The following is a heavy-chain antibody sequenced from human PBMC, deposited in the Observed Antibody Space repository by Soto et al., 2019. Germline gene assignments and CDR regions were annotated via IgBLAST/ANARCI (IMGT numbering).Heavy chain of an antibody. D-gene: IGHD3-10*01. Sequence: PGGSLRLSCTASGLSFSTYAMYWVRQAPGKGLEWVAIISYDGSNAQYADSVNGRFTVARDNSKNTLYLQMHSLTAEDTAVYYCARDGGGFGELLLNSYDAFDLWGQGKLVTVPS. CDR3: ARDGGGFGELLLNSYDAFDL. CDR2: ISYDGSNA. CDR1: GLSFSTYA. J-gene: IGHJ3*01. V-gene: IGHV3-30*04.